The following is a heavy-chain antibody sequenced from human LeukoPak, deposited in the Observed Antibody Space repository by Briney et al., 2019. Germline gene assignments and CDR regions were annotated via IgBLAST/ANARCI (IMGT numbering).Heavy chain of an antibody. V-gene: IGHV3-74*01. CDR2: INPDGTVT. CDR1: GFPFSKYR. CDR3: ATKQWLAPPPDS. D-gene: IGHD6-19*01. J-gene: IGHJ4*02. Sequence: GGPLTLPCGASGFPFSKYRVLWPRHPPGRARESVSRINPDGTVTTYTDSVKGRITVSRDNADNTMFLQMNSVRDEDTAVYYCATKQWLAPPPDSWGQGTPVTVSS.